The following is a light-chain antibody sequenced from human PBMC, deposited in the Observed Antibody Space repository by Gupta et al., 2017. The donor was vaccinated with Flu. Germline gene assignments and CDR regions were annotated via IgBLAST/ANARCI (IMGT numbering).Light chain of an antibody. CDR1: QGVGRY. V-gene: IGKV1-39*01. Sequence: ITCRASQGVGRYLNWFQKKPGKPPKLLIYAASNLQSGVPLRFSGSGSETDFTLTISSLQPDDFATYYCQESYSTPGPFGQGTKVEIK. CDR2: AAS. J-gene: IGKJ1*01. CDR3: QESYSTPGP.